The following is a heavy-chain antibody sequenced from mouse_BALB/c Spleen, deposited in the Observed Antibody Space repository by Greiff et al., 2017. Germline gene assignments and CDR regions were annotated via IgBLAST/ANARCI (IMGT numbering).Heavy chain of an antibody. CDR3: TRKGIRGAMDY. Sequence: VKLQESGAELVRPGASVTLSCKASGYTFTDYEMHWVKQTPVHGLEWIGAIDPETGGTAYNQKFKGKATLTADKSSSTAYMELRSLTSEDSAVYYCTRKGIRGAMDYWGQGTSVTGSS. CDR2: IDPETGGT. V-gene: IGHV1-15*01. J-gene: IGHJ4*01. CDR1: GYTFTDYE.